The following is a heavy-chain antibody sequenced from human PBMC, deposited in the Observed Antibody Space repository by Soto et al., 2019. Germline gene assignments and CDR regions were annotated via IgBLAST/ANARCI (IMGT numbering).Heavy chain of an antibody. Sequence: PSAPLSLTCTVSGDSVSIGGNYWSWVLQPPGEGMEWIAYIHYSGSVNYNPSLKSRVTISVDTSKNQVSLRLNSVTAADTAFYYCARGGGYCGSTSCPTYYFDYWGQGPLVTVSS. CDR1: GDSVSIGGNY. CDR3: ARGGGYCGSTSCPTYYFDY. J-gene: IGHJ4*02. D-gene: IGHD2-2*01. V-gene: IGHV4-61*08. CDR2: IHYSGSV.